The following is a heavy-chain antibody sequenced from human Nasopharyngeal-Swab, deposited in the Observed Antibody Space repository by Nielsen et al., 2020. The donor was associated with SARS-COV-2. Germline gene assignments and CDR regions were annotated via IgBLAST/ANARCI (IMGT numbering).Heavy chain of an antibody. D-gene: IGHD3-9*01. CDR1: GYTFTSYG. V-gene: IGHV1-18*01. J-gene: IGHJ4*02. CDR2: ISAYNGNT. CDR3: ARDIPDWLASGGFDY. Sequence: ASVQVSCKASGYTFTSYGISWVRQAPGQGLEWMGWISAYNGNTNYAQKLQGRVTMTTDTSTSTAYMELRSLRSDDTAVYYCARDIPDWLASGGFDYWGQGTLVTVSS.